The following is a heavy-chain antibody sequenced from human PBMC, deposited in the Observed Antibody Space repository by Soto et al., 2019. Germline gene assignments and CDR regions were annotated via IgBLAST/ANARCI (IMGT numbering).Heavy chain of an antibody. J-gene: IGHJ5*02. CDR3: ARDVESGYSEYGSDWFDP. V-gene: IGHV3-48*03. Sequence: EVQLVESGGDVVQSGGSLRLSCVASEFSFSSYDMNWVRQAPGQGLEWIAHISSSGRNINYADSVKGRFTISRDNSEKALFLQMDSLRVEDTARYYCARDVESGYSEYGSDWFDPWGQGTLVTVSS. CDR2: ISSSGRNI. D-gene: IGHD2-15*01. CDR1: EFSFSSYD.